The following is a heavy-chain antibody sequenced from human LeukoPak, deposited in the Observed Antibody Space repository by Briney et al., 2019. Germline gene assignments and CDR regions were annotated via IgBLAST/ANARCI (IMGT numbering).Heavy chain of an antibody. Sequence: SETLSLTCTVSGGSLSSGSDYWSWIRQSAGKGLEWIGRIYASGSTNYNPSLKSRVTISVDTSRTQFSLKLSSVTAADTAVYYCARGYYYGSGSYYGVLDYWGRGALVTVSS. CDR3: ARGYYYGSGSYYGVLDY. CDR2: IYASGST. CDR1: GGSLSSGSDY. V-gene: IGHV4-61*02. J-gene: IGHJ4*02. D-gene: IGHD3-10*01.